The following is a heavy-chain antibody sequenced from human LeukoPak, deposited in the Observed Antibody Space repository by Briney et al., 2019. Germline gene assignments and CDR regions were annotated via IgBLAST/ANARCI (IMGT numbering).Heavy chain of an antibody. V-gene: IGHV3-30-3*01. D-gene: IGHD3-10*01. J-gene: IGHJ4*02. Sequence: PGGSLRLSCAASGFTFSSYAMHWVRQAPGKGLEWVAVISYDGSNKYYADSVKGRFTISRDNSKNTLYLQMNSLRAEDTAVHYCARDAALYGSGSYYTPEFDYWGQGTLVTVSS. CDR3: ARDAALYGSGSYYTPEFDY. CDR2: ISYDGSNK. CDR1: GFTFSSYA.